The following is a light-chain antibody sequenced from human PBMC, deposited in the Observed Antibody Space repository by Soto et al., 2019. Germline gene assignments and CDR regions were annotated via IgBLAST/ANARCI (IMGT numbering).Light chain of an antibody. CDR1: QSVDRY. CDR2: HAF. J-gene: IGKJ2*02. CDR3: QQRAKWPST. Sequence: EVLFPQSPDTMSLSPGETATLSCRASQSVDRYVAWYQQEVGQAPRTPIYHAFIRATGVGARFARSGSATDFSLTIASLEPEDFAVYYCQQRAKWPSTFGPGTKVDIK. V-gene: IGKV3-11*01.